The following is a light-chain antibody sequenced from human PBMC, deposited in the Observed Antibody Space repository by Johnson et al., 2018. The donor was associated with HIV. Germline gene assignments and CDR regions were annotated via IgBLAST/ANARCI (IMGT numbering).Light chain of an antibody. CDR1: SSNIGRNY. J-gene: IGLJ1*01. V-gene: IGLV1-51*01. CDR3: GTWDSSLSAYV. CDR2: DNN. Sequence: QSVLTQPPSVSAAPGQKVTISCSGSSSNIGRNYVSWYQQLPGTAPKLLIFDNNKRPSGIPDRFSGSKSGTSATLGITVLQTGDEADYYCGTWDSSLSAYVFGTGTKVTVL.